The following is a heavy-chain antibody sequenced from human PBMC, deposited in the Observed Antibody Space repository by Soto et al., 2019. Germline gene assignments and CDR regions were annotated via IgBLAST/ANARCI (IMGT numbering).Heavy chain of an antibody. Sequence: PSETLSLTCTVSGGSISSYYWSWIRQPPGKGLEWIGYIYYSGSTNYNPSLKSRVTISVDTSKNQFSLKLSSVTAADTAVYYCARLKGAVAGTSQLLYYFDYWGQGTLVTVS. V-gene: IGHV4-59*08. CDR1: GGSISSYY. D-gene: IGHD6-19*01. CDR3: ARLKGAVAGTSQLLYYFDY. CDR2: IYYSGST. J-gene: IGHJ4*02.